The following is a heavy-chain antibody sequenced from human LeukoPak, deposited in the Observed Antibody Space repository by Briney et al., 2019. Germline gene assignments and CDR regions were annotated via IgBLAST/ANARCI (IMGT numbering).Heavy chain of an antibody. CDR1: GFTFSSYG. CDR2: ISYDGSNK. CDR3: ARDRLTGYYTPSQIAFDI. Sequence: GGSLRLSCAASGFTFSSYGMHWVRQAPGKGLEWVAVISYDGSNKYYADSVKGRFTISRDNSKNTLYLQMNSLRAEDTAVYYCARDRLTGYYTPSQIAFDIWGQGTMVTVSS. D-gene: IGHD3-9*01. V-gene: IGHV3-30*03. J-gene: IGHJ3*02.